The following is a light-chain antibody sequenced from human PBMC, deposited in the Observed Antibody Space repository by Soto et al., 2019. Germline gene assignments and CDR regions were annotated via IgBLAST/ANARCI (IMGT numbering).Light chain of an antibody. J-gene: IGLJ3*02. CDR3: QSYDSSNYWV. V-gene: IGLV6-57*01. CDR2: EDN. Sequence: NFMLTQPHSVSESPGKTVTISCTRSSGSIASNYVQRYQQRPGSSPTTMIYEDNHRPSGVPDRFSGSIDSSSNSASLTISGLKTEDEADYYCQSYDSSNYWVFGGGTKLTVL. CDR1: SGSIASNY.